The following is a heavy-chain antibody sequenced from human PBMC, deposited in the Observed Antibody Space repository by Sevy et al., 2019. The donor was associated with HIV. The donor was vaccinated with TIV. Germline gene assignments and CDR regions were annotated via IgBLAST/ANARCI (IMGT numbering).Heavy chain of an antibody. Sequence: GGSLRLSCAASGFTFSDYYMSWIRQAPGKGLEWVSYISSSGSTIYYADSVKGRFTISRDNAKNSLYLQMNSLRAEDTAVYYCARDPLSIVGATTEIYFDYWGQGTLVTVSS. CDR1: GFTFSDYY. V-gene: IGHV3-11*01. J-gene: IGHJ4*02. D-gene: IGHD1-26*01. CDR3: ARDPLSIVGATTEIYFDY. CDR2: ISSSGSTI.